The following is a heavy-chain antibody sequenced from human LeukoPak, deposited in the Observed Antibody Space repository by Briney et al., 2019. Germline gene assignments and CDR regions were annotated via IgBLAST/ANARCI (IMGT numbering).Heavy chain of an antibody. CDR1: GGSISSYY. CDR3: ARLDYGGYTLDY. D-gene: IGHD4-17*01. J-gene: IGHJ4*02. Sequence: SETLSLTCTVSGGSISSYYWSWIRQPPGKGLEWIGYIYYSGSTNYNPSLKSRVTISVDTSKNQFSLKLSSVTAADTAVYYCARLDYGGYTLDYWGQGTLVTVSS. V-gene: IGHV4-59*08. CDR2: IYYSGST.